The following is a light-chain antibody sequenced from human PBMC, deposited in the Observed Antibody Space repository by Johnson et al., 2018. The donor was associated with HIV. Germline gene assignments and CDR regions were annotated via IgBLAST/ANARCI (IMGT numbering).Light chain of an antibody. V-gene: IGLV1-51*01. Sequence: QPVLTQPPSVSAAPGQKVTISCSGSSSNIGNNYVSWYQQLPGTAPKLLIFDNHKRPSGIPDRFSGSKSGTSATLGITGLQTGDEADYYCGTWDSSLSAFYVFGTGTQVTVL. CDR3: GTWDSSLSAFYV. J-gene: IGLJ1*01. CDR1: SSNIGNNY. CDR2: DNH.